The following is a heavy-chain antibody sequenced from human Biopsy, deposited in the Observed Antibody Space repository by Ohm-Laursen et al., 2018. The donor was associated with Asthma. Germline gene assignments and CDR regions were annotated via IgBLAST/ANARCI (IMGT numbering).Heavy chain of an antibody. CDR3: ARFTASITIFGVVNNWFDP. CDR1: GGSISSSSYY. V-gene: IGHV4-39*01. D-gene: IGHD3-3*01. Sequence: TLSLTCPVSGGSISSSSYYWGWIRQPPGKGLEWIGSIYYSGSTYYNPSLKSRVTISVDTSKNQFSLKLSSVTAADTAVYYCARFTASITIFGVVNNWFDPWGQGTLVTVSS. CDR2: IYYSGST. J-gene: IGHJ5*02.